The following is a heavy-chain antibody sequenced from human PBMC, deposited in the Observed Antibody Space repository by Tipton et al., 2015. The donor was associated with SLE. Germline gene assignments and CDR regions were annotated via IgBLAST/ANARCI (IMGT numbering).Heavy chain of an antibody. CDR3: ARGRGYYDFWSGSAFDI. D-gene: IGHD3-3*01. Sequence: TLSLTCTVSGGSISSYYWSWIRQPPGKGLEWIGYIYTSGSTNYNPSLKSRVTISVDTSKNQFSLKLSSVTAADTAVYYCARGRGYYDFWSGSAFDIWGQGTMVTVSS. V-gene: IGHV4-4*08. CDR1: GGSISSYY. J-gene: IGHJ3*02. CDR2: IYTSGST.